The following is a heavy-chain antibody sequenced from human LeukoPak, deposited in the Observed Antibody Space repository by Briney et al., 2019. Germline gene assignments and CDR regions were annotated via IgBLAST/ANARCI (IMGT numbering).Heavy chain of an antibody. Sequence: PGRSLRLSCAASGFTFDDYAMHWVRQAPGKGLEWVSGISWNSGSIGYADSVKGRFTISRDNSKNTLYLQMNSLRAEDTAIYYCAKDRTPATRGVDYWGQGTLVTVSS. CDR3: AKDRTPATRGVDY. D-gene: IGHD3-10*01. V-gene: IGHV3-9*01. CDR1: GFTFDDYA. J-gene: IGHJ4*02. CDR2: ISWNSGSI.